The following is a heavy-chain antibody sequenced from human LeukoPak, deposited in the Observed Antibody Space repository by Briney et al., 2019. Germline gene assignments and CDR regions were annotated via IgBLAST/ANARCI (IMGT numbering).Heavy chain of an antibody. V-gene: IGHV3-23*01. J-gene: IGHJ4*02. CDR2: ISDSGDIA. D-gene: IGHD6-19*01. CDR1: GFAFSNQA. CDR3: AKDARRTSGWYFFDY. Sequence: GGSLRLSCAASGFAFSNQAMGWVRQAPGKGLEWVSVISDSGDIAYYADSAKGRFTISRDNSKNTLFLQMNSLRVEDTAVYYCAKDARRTSGWYFFDYWGQGTLVTVSA.